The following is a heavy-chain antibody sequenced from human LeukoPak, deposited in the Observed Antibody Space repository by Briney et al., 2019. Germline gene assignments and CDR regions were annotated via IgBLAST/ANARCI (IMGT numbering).Heavy chain of an antibody. CDR3: ASMLVGELLYDAFDI. D-gene: IGHD3-10*01. V-gene: IGHV1-24*01. Sequence: ASVKVSCKVSGYTLTELSMHWVRQAPGKGLEWMGGFDPEDGETIYAQKFQGRVTMTEDTSTDTAYMELSSLRSEDTAAYYCASMLVGELLYDAFDIWGQGTMVTVSS. J-gene: IGHJ3*02. CDR1: GYTLTELS. CDR2: FDPEDGET.